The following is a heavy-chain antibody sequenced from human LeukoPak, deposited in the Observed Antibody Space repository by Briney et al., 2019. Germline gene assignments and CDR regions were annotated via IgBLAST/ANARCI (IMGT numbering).Heavy chain of an antibody. CDR1: GGSISSYY. CDR2: IYYSGST. J-gene: IGHJ4*02. Sequence: SETLSLTCAVSGGSISSYYWSWIRQPPGKGLEWIGYIYYSGSTNYNPSLKSRVTISVDTAKNQFSLKLSSVTAADTAVYYCARGGHSHGYDDDFDYWGQGTLVTVSS. CDR3: ARGGHSHGYDDDFDY. V-gene: IGHV4-59*01. D-gene: IGHD5-18*01.